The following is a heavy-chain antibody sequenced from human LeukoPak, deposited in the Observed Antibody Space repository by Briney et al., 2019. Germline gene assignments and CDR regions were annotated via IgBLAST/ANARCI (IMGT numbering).Heavy chain of an antibody. CDR1: GGSISSGDYY. Sequence: PSQTLSLTCTVSGGSISSGDYYWSWIRQPPGKGLEWIGYIYYSGSTYYNPSLKSRVTISVDTSKNQFSLKLSSVTAADTAVYYCARSQCDSSGYANLDYWGQGTLVTVSS. J-gene: IGHJ4*02. CDR3: ARSQCDSSGYANLDY. D-gene: IGHD3-22*01. V-gene: IGHV4-30-4*01. CDR2: IYYSGST.